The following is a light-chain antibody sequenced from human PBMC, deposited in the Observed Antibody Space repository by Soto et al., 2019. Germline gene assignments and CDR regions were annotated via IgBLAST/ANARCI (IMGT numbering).Light chain of an antibody. CDR3: QQRSNWPPT. CDR1: QSVSSY. V-gene: IGKV3-11*01. J-gene: IGKJ1*01. Sequence: EIVLTQSPATLSLSPGERATLSCRASQSVSSYLAWYKQKPGQAPRLLIYDASNRATGIAARFSGSGSGTDTILTISSLESEDFAVYYCQQRSNWPPTFGQGTKVEIK. CDR2: DAS.